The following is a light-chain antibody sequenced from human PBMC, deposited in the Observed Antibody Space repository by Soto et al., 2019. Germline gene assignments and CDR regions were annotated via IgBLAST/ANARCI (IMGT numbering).Light chain of an antibody. CDR3: LKYRHWRT. CDR2: HVS. V-gene: IGKV3-15*01. Sequence: IPMTQSPATLSVSPGESATLSCWASQNIGTDLAWYQQRPGQTPRLLIYHVSTRATGVAARFSGSGSGSEFTLTISSLQPEDFAFYYCLKYRHWRTFGQGTKVE. CDR1: QNIGTD. J-gene: IGKJ1*01.